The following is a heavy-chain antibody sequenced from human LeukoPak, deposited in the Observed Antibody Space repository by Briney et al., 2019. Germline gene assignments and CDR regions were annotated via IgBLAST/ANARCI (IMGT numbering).Heavy chain of an antibody. V-gene: IGHV1-2*02. CDR2: INPNSGGT. D-gene: IGHD2-21*02. CDR1: VYTVTIYY. CDR3: ARGSCSGDCFTLFDY. J-gene: IGHJ4*02. Sequence: GASVKVSCKSSVYTVTIYYMHWVRHAPGQGLEWMGLINPNSGGTNYAQKFQGRVTMTRDTSISTAYMELSSLRSDDTAVYYCARGSCSGDCFTLFDYWGQGTLVTVSS.